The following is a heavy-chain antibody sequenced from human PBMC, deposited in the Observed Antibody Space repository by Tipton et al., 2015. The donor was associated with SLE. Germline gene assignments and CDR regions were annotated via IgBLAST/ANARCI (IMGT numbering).Heavy chain of an antibody. D-gene: IGHD6-19*01. CDR1: GGSISSYY. CDR3: AREEAGYYFDY. V-gene: IGHV4-59*01. Sequence: LSLTCTVSGGSISSYYWSWIRQPPGKGLEWIGYIYYSGSTNYNPSLKSRVTISVDTSKNQFSLKLSSVTAADTAVYYCAREEAGYYFDYWGQGTLVTVSS. CDR2: IYYSGST. J-gene: IGHJ4*02.